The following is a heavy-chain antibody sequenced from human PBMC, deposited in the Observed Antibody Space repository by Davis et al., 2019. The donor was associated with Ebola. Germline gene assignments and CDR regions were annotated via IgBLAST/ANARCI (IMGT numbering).Heavy chain of an antibody. CDR2: ISYDGTNK. Sequence: SCKASGGTFSSYAMHWVRQAPGKGLEWVAVISYDGTNKYYADSVKGRFTISRDNSKNTLYLQMNSLRAEDTAVYYCAREASSSQNYYYYNGMDVWGQGTTVTVSS. CDR1: GGTFSSYA. J-gene: IGHJ6*02. CDR3: AREASSSQNYYYYNGMDV. D-gene: IGHD6-6*01. V-gene: IGHV3-30-3*01.